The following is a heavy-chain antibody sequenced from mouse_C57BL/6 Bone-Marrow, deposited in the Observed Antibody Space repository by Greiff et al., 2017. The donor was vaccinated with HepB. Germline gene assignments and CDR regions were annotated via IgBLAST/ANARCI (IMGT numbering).Heavy chain of an antibody. V-gene: IGHV10-1*01. CDR1: GFSFNTYA. CDR3: VRPIYDGLLFAY. D-gene: IGHD2-3*01. CDR2: IRSKSNNYAT. J-gene: IGHJ3*01. Sequence: EVMLVESGGGLVQPKGSLKLSCAASGFSFNTYAMNWVRQAPGKGLEWVARIRSKSNNYATYYADSVKDRFTISRDDSESMLYLQMNNLKTEDTAMYYCVRPIYDGLLFAYWGQGTLVTVSA.